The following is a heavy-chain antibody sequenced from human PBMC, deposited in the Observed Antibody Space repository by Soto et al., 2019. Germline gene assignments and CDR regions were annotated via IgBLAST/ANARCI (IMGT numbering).Heavy chain of an antibody. J-gene: IGHJ4*02. CDR1: GFTFSSYG. V-gene: IGHV3-33*01. CDR2: IWYDGSNK. D-gene: IGHD6-13*01. Sequence: GGSLRLSCAASGFTFSSYGMHWVRQAPGKGLEWVAVIWYDGSNKYYADSVKGRFTISRDNSKNTLYLQMNSLRAEDTAVYYCARDQGSNAADVDYWGQGTLVTVSS. CDR3: ARDQGSNAADVDY.